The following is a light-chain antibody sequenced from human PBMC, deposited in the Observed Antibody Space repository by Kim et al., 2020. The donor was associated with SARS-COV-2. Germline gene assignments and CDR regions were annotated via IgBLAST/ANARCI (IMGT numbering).Light chain of an antibody. J-gene: IGKJ2*01. CDR2: WAS. CDR3: QQYYYGPNT. V-gene: IGKV4-1*01. CDR1: QTIFDRSNNKNK. Sequence: IVMTQSPGSLSLSLGERATINCKSSQTIFDRSNNKNKLAWYQQKPGQPPKLLIYWASTRESGVPDRFSGSGSGTDFTLTISSLEAEDVADYYCQQYYYGPNTFGQGTKLEI.